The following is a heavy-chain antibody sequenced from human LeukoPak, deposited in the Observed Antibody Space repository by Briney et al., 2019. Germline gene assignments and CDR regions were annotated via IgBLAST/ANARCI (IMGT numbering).Heavy chain of an antibody. V-gene: IGHV3-23*01. CDR2: ISGSGVST. Sequence: GGSLRLSCAASGFTFSSYVMSWVRQAPGKGLEWVSGISGSGVSTYYADSVRGRFTISRDNPKNTLYLQMNSLRAEDTAVYYCAKEGPGEQAKGVFDYWGQGNLVTVSS. CDR3: AKEGPGEQAKGVFDY. D-gene: IGHD3-16*01. CDR1: GFTFSSYV. J-gene: IGHJ4*02.